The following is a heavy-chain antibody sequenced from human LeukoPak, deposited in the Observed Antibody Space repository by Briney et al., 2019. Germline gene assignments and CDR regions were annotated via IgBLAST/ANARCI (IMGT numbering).Heavy chain of an antibody. D-gene: IGHD6-25*01. CDR3: ARDHRGVLYFQH. CDR2: ISSSSSYI. Sequence: KSGGSLRLSCSASGFTFSSYSMNWVRQAPGKGLEWVSSISSSSSYIYYADSVKGRFTISRDNAKNSLYLQMNSLRAEDTAVYYCARDHRGVLYFQHWGQGTLVTVSS. V-gene: IGHV3-21*01. J-gene: IGHJ1*01. CDR1: GFTFSSYS.